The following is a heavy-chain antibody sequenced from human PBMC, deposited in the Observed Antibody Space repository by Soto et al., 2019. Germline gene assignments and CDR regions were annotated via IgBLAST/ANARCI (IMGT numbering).Heavy chain of an antibody. CDR2: IIPIFGTA. D-gene: IGHD1-26*01. V-gene: IGHV1-69*13. CDR1: GGTFSSDA. CDR3: AKDVEGGSLFRGAFDY. Sequence: SVKVSCNASGGTFSSDAISWVRQAPGQGLEWMGGIIPIFGTANYAQKFQGRVTITADESTSTAYMELSSLRSEDTAVYYCAKDVEGGSLFRGAFDYWGQGTQVTVSS. J-gene: IGHJ4*02.